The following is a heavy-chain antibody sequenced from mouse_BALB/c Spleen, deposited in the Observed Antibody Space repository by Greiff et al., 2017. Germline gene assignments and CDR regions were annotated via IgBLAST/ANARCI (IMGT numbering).Heavy chain of an antibody. D-gene: IGHD1-1*01. Sequence: VHVKQSGAELVKPGASVKLSCTASGFNIKDTYMHWVKQRPEQGLEWIGRIDPANGNTKYDPKFQGKATITADTSSNTAYLQLSSLTSEDTAVYYCARSGYYGSRLFDYWGQGTTLTVSS. J-gene: IGHJ2*01. V-gene: IGHV14-3*02. CDR2: IDPANGNT. CDR3: ARSGYYGSRLFDY. CDR1: GFNIKDTY.